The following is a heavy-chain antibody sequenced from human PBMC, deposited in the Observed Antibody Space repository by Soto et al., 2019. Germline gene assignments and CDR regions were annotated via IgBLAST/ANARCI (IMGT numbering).Heavy chain of an antibody. CDR2: MNPNSGNT. Sequence: ASVKVSCKASGYTFTSYAMNWVRQATGQGLEWMGWMNPNSGNTGYAQKFQGRVTMTRNTSISTAYMELSSLRSEDTAMYYCARNSGGSSSWYADYWGQGTLVNVSS. D-gene: IGHD6-13*01. V-gene: IGHV1-8*02. CDR1: GYTFTSYA. CDR3: ARNSGGSSSWYADY. J-gene: IGHJ4*02.